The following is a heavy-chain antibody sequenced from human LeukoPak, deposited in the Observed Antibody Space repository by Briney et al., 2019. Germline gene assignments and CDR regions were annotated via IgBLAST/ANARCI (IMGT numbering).Heavy chain of an antibody. CDR2: ISSDGSND. CDR1: RFSVSGIT. Sequence: GGSLRLSCAASRFSVSGITMHWVRQAPGKGLEWVAVISSDGSNDYYVDSVKGRFTISSDNSKNTLFLQMNSLRAEDTAVYYCARASRVGGPPHMDVWGQGTTVIVSS. J-gene: IGHJ6*02. V-gene: IGHV3-30*04. D-gene: IGHD3-3*01. CDR3: ARASRVGGPPHMDV.